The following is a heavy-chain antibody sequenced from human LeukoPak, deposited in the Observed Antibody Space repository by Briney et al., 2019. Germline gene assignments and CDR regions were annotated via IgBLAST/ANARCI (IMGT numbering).Heavy chain of an antibody. CDR2: IIPIFGTA. CDR3: AGTSIAASPFDY. J-gene: IGHJ4*02. V-gene: IGHV1-69*05. D-gene: IGHD6-6*01. Sequence: SVKVSCKASGGTFSSYAISWVRQAPGQGLEWMGRIIPIFGTANYAQKFQGRVTITTDESTSTAYMELSSLRSEDTAVYYCAGTSIAASPFDYWGQGTLVSVSS. CDR1: GGTFSSYA.